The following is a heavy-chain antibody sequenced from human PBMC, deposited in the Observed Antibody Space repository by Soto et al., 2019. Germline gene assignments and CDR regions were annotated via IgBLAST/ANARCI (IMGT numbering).Heavy chain of an antibody. V-gene: IGHV4-59*01. D-gene: IGHD1-1*01. Sequence: SETLSLTCSVSGGSISGSYWSWIRQSPGKGLEWLGYVYYTGSTNYSPSLRSRVSISVXXXXXXFXLXLXXXTAAXTAVYFCAGRDGSNEHRHPFAYRGQRTLVTVSS. CDR2: VYYTGST. CDR3: AGRDGSNEHRHPFAY. CDR1: GGSISGSY. J-gene: IGHJ4*02.